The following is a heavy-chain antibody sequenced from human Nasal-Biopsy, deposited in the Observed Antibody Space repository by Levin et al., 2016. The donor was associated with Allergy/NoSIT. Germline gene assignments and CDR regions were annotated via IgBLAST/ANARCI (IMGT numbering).Heavy chain of an antibody. CDR1: GGSISSSGYY. J-gene: IGHJ3*02. Sequence: SETLSLTCTVSGGSISSSGYYWGWVRQPPGKGLEWIGSIYDSGNTYYNPSLKSRVNISVDRSRNQFFLKLNSVTASDTAIYYCARPKRSTIFGVDVNDAFDIWGQGTMV. V-gene: IGHV4-39*01. D-gene: IGHD3-3*01. CDR3: ARPKRSTIFGVDVNDAFDI. CDR2: IYDSGNT.